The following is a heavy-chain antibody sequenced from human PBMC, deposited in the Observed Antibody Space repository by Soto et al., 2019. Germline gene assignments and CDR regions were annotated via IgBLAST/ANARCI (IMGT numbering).Heavy chain of an antibody. D-gene: IGHD1-1*01. CDR1: GGSLSDYY. CDR2: IHPSGST. CDR3: ARGTDAYKLGNV. V-gene: IGHV4-34*01. Sequence: QVQLQRWGAGLLKPSETLSLTCAVYGGSLSDYYWTWIRQSPKKGLEWIGEIHPSGSTYFNPSLESRVTIPVDTSKNQFSLKIASVPAADTAVYYCARGTDAYKLGNVWGHGTTVTVSS. J-gene: IGHJ6*02.